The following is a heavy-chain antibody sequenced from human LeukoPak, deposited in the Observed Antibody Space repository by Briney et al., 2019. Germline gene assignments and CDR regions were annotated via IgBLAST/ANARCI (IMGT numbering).Heavy chain of an antibody. CDR2: IKQEGSEK. CDR1: GFTFRSHW. Sequence: GGSLRLSCAASGFTFRSHWMSWVRQPPGDELEWVASIKQEGSEKYYVDSVRGRFTVSRDNAKNSLYLQMNSLRAEDTAVYYCARLMGDRTFYDSWGQGTLVTVSS. CDR3: ARLMGDRTFYDS. D-gene: IGHD1-26*01. V-gene: IGHV3-7*01. J-gene: IGHJ4*02.